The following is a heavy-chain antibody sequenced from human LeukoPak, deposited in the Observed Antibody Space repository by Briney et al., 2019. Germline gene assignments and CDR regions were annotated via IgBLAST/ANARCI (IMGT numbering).Heavy chain of an antibody. D-gene: IGHD6-13*01. CDR3: ARSRHSSSWSDYYYGMDV. J-gene: IGHJ6*02. CDR1: GGTFSSYA. Sequence: SSVNVSCKASGGTFSSYAIIWVRQAPGQGLEWMVGIIPIFGTANYAQNFQDRGPITAAESTSTAYMELSSLSSEETAVYYCARSRHSSSWSDYYYGMDVWGQGTTVTVSS. V-gene: IGHV1-69*13. CDR2: IIPIFGTA.